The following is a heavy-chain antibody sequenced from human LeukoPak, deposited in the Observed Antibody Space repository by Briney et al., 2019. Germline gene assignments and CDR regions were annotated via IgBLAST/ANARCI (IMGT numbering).Heavy chain of an antibody. J-gene: IGHJ4*02. CDR3: ARGIAARNYFDY. Sequence: GGSLRLSCGASGFTFSIHWMSWVRQAPGQGLEWVANIKGDGSAQNYLDSVKGRFTVSRDNAKNSLYLQMNSLRAEDTAVYYCARGIAARNYFDYWGQGTLVTVSS. D-gene: IGHD6-6*01. V-gene: IGHV3-7*01. CDR1: GFTFSIHW. CDR2: IKGDGSAQ.